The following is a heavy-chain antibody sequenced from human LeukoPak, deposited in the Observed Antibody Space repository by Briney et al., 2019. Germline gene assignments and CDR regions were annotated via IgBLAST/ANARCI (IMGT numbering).Heavy chain of an antibody. CDR3: AKDRRSYYDSSGYLKY. J-gene: IGHJ4*02. CDR1: GFTFSSYA. V-gene: IGHV3-23*01. D-gene: IGHD3-22*01. CDR2: ISGSGGST. Sequence: PGGFLRLSCAASGFTFSSYAMSWVRQAPGKGLEWVSAISGSGGSTYYADSVKGRFTISRDNSKNTLYLQMNSLRAEDTAVYYCAKDRRSYYDSSGYLKYWGQGTLVTVSS.